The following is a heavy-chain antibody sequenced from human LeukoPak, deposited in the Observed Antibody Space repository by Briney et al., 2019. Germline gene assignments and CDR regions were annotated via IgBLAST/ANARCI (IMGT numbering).Heavy chain of an antibody. J-gene: IGHJ3*02. CDR2: IIPILGIA. V-gene: IGHV1-69*04. Sequence: ASVKVSCKASGGTFSSYAISWVRQAPGQGLEWMGRIIPILGIANYAQKFQGRVTITTDKSTSTAYMELSSLRSEDTAVYYCARRGLGMTSNDAFDIWGQGTMVTVSS. CDR1: GGTFSSYA. D-gene: IGHD1-14*01. CDR3: ARRGLGMTSNDAFDI.